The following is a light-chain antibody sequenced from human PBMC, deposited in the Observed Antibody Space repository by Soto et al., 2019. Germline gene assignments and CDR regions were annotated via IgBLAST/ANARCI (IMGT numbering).Light chain of an antibody. V-gene: IGLV2-14*03. CDR2: DVN. J-gene: IGLJ2*01. CDR3: GSYTAHPAGF. Sequence: QSALTQPASVSGSPGQSITISCTGTSSDVGANNYVSWYQQHPGKAPKVIIYDVNVRPSGVSPRFSGSKTGYMASLTISGLQAGDGAIYYCGSYTAHPAGFFGGGTKVTV. CDR1: SSDVGANNY.